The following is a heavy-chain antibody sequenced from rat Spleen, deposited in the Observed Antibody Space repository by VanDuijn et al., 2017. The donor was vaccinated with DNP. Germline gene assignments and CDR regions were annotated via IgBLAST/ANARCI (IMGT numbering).Heavy chain of an antibody. V-gene: IGHV5-22*01. Sequence: EVQLVESGGGLVQPGRSLKLSCAASGFTFSDYYMAWVRRAPTKGLEWVAYISYDGGGTYYGDSVEGRFTISRDNAKNTLYLQMNSLKSEDMATYYCARHNWERGLFDYWGQGVMVIVSS. J-gene: IGHJ2*01. CDR3: ARHNWERGLFDY. D-gene: IGHD5-1*01. CDR1: GFTFSDYY. CDR2: ISYDGGGT.